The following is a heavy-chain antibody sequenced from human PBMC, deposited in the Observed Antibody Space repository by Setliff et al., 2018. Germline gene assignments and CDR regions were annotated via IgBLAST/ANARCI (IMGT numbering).Heavy chain of an antibody. CDR2: ISHSGST. CDR3: ARDPGFHSGTWCLGD. D-gene: IGHD2-8*01. V-gene: IGHV4-34*01. J-gene: IGHJ4*02. Sequence: SETLSLTCAVYGGSFNVYFWSWIRQPPGKGLEWIGEISHSGSTNYNPSLKSRVTMSVDKSKNQFSLILRSVTAADTAVYYCARDPGFHSGTWCLGDWGQGTQVTVSS. CDR1: GGSFNVYF.